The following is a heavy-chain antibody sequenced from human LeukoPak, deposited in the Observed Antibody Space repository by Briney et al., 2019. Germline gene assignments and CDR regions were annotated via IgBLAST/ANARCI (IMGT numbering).Heavy chain of an antibody. D-gene: IGHD2-2*01. CDR2: IKQDGAEK. J-gene: IGHJ4*02. CDR1: GFSFSDYW. V-gene: IGHV3-7*03. Sequence: GGSLRLSCAASGFSFSDYWMSWVRQAPGKGLEWVANIKQDGAEKNYLDSVKGRFTIFRDNAKNSLYLQLNSLRADDTAVYYCISPRTSSYWGQGTLVTVSS. CDR3: ISPRTSSY.